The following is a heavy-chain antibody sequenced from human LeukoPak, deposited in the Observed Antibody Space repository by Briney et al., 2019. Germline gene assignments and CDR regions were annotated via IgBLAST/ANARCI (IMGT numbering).Heavy chain of an antibody. D-gene: IGHD1-26*01. CDR2: IYTSGST. Sequence: SETLSLTCTVSGGSISSGSYYWSWIRQPAGKGLEWIGRIYTSGSTNYNPSLKSRVTISVDTFKNQFSLKLSSVTAADTAVYYCAREQTIVGAIAYWGQGTLVTVSS. CDR1: GGSISSGSYY. CDR3: AREQTIVGAIAY. V-gene: IGHV4-61*02. J-gene: IGHJ4*02.